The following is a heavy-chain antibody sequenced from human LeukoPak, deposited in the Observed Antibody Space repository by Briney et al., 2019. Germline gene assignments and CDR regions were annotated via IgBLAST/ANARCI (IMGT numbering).Heavy chain of an antibody. J-gene: IGHJ5*02. D-gene: IGHD3-22*01. Sequence: SETLSLTCGVSGGSIDITNYWSWVRQAPGKGLEWIGSIYYSGSTYYNPSLKSRVTISVDTSKNQFSLKLSSVTAADTAVYYCARREVVVINVFDPWGQGTLVTVSS. CDR3: ARREVVVINVFDP. CDR2: IYYSGST. CDR1: GGSIDITNY. V-gene: IGHV4-39*01.